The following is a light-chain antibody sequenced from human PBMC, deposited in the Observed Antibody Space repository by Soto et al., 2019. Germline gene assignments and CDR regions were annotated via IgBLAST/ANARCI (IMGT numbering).Light chain of an antibody. CDR3: QQYNYWPPWT. CDR1: QSVRSN. CDR2: GAS. J-gene: IGKJ1*01. Sequence: DTVMTQSPATLSVSPGERATLSCRASQSVRSNLAWYQQKPGQAPRLLIYGASTRATGIPARFSGSGSGTEFTLTISSLQSEDFAVYYCQQYNYWPPWTFGQGTKVEIK. V-gene: IGKV3-15*01.